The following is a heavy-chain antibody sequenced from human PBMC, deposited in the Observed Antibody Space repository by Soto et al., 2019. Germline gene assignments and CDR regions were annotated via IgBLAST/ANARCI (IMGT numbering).Heavy chain of an antibody. V-gene: IGHV1-18*01. CDR3: ARQNSQGPNWFDP. D-gene: IGHD2-15*01. J-gene: IGHJ5*02. Sequence: GASVKVSCKASGYTFTSYGISWVRQAPGEGLEWVGWISGYDGNTDYAHKFRGRVTMTTDTSTNTAYMDLRSLRSDDTAVYYCARQNSQGPNWFDPWGQGNPVTVSS. CDR1: GYTFTSYG. CDR2: ISGYDGNT.